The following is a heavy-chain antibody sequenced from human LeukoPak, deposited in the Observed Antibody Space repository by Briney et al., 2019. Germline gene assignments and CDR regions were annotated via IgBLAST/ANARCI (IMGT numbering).Heavy chain of an antibody. CDR2: IYNGGNT. CDR1: GVSINTYY. Sequence: SETLSLTCTVSGVSINTYYASWIRQAPGKGLEFIGFIYNGGNTNYNPPLKSRATISVDTSNNQFSLRLTSVTAADTAMYYCAAGPWEFDFWGQGTLVTVSS. D-gene: IGHD1-26*01. V-gene: IGHV4-4*09. J-gene: IGHJ4*02. CDR3: AAGPWEFDF.